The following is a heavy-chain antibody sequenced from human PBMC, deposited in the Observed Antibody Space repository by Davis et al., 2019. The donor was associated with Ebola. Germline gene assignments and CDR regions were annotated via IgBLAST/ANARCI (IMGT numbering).Heavy chain of an antibody. Sequence: GGSLRLSRAASGFTFSSYAMSWVRQAPGKGLEWVSAISGSGGSTYYADSVKGRFTISRDNSKNTLYLQMNSLRAEDTAVYYCAKGIVVVVAANYYGMDVWGQGTTVTVSS. V-gene: IGHV3-23*01. CDR3: AKGIVVVVAANYYGMDV. CDR1: GFTFSSYA. CDR2: ISGSGGST. D-gene: IGHD2-15*01. J-gene: IGHJ6*02.